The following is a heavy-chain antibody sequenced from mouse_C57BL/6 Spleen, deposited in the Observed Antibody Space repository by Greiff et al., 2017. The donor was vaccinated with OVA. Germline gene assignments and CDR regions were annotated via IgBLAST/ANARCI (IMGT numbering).Heavy chain of an antibody. V-gene: IGHV5-17*01. Sequence: EVMLVESGGGLVKPGGSLKLSCAASGFTFSDYGMHWVRQAPEKGLEWVAYISSGSSTIYYADTVKGRFTISRDNAKNTLFLQMTSLRSEDTAMYYCARRENYDYDAGAPYAMDYWGQGTSVTVSS. CDR1: GFTFSDYG. CDR2: ISSGSSTI. CDR3: ARRENYDYDAGAPYAMDY. J-gene: IGHJ4*01. D-gene: IGHD2-4*01.